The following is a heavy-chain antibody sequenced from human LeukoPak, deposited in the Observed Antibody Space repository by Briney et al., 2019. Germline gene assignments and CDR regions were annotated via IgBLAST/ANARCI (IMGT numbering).Heavy chain of an antibody. D-gene: IGHD1-26*01. CDR3: ATLGATVGDYFDY. Sequence: GGSLRLSCAASGFTFSTYAIHWVRQAPGKGLEWVAVISYDGSNKYYADSVKGRFTISRDNSKNTLYLQMNSLRAEDTAVYYCATLGATVGDYFDYWGQGTLVTVSS. J-gene: IGHJ4*02. V-gene: IGHV3-30*04. CDR2: ISYDGSNK. CDR1: GFTFSTYA.